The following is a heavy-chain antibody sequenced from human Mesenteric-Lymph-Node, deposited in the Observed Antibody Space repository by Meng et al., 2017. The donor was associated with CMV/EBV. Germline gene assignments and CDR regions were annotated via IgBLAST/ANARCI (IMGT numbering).Heavy chain of an antibody. CDR2: IRYDGSEK. Sequence: GESLKISCAASGFTFSSYAMHWVRQAPGKGLDWVAFIRYDGSEKYYADSVKGRFTISRDDSKDTLYLQMNSLRPDDTAVYFCARDLPAAIRGFRKYFYYVMDVWGQGTTVTVSS. CDR1: GFTFSSYA. D-gene: IGHD2-2*01. J-gene: IGHJ6*02. CDR3: ARDLPAAIRGFRKYFYYVMDV. V-gene: IGHV3-30*02.